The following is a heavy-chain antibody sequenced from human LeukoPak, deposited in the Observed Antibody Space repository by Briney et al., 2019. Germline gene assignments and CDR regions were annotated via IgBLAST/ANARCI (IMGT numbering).Heavy chain of an antibody. CDR3: ARGFNYDSSGYPDY. CDR2: INHSGST. Sequence: PSETLSLTCAVYVGTFSGHYWSWIRQPPGKGLEWIGEINHSGSTNYNPSLKSRVTISVDTSKNQFSLKLSSVTAADTAVYYCARGFNYDSSGYPDYWGQGTLVTVSS. CDR1: VGTFSGHY. J-gene: IGHJ4*02. D-gene: IGHD3-22*01. V-gene: IGHV4-34*01.